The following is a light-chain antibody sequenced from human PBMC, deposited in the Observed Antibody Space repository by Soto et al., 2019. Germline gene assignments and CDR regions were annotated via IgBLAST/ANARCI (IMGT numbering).Light chain of an antibody. J-gene: IGKJ2*01. CDR3: QLFGSSPPMYT. CDR1: QSVSSSY. CDR2: GAS. Sequence: EIVLTQSPGTLSLSPGERATLSCRASQSVSSSYLAWYQQKPGQAPRLLIYGASIRATGIPDRFSGSGSGTDFTLTISRLEPEDFAVYYCQLFGSSPPMYTFGQGTKLEIK. V-gene: IGKV3-20*01.